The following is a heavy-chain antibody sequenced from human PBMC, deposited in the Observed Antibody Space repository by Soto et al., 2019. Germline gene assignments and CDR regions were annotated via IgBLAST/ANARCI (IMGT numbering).Heavy chain of an antibody. CDR2: INHSGST. V-gene: IGHV4-34*01. D-gene: IGHD3-10*01. CDR1: GGSFSGYY. Sequence: SETLSLTCAVYGGSFSGYYWSWIRQPPGKGLEWIGEINHSGSTNYNPSLKSRVTISVDTSKNQFSLKLSSVTAADTAVYYCARRPYFYGMDVWGQGTTVTVSS. J-gene: IGHJ6*02. CDR3: ARRPYFYGMDV.